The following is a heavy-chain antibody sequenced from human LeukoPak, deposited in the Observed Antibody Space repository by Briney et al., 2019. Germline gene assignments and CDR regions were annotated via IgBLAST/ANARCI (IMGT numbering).Heavy chain of an antibody. V-gene: IGHV1-2*02. J-gene: IGHJ3*01. CDR1: GYTFTGYY. CDR2: INPNSGGT. D-gene: IGHD2-15*01. Sequence: ASVKVSCKASGYTFTGYYMHWVRQAPGQGLEWMGWINPNSGGTDYAQKFQGRVTMTRDTSIGTGYMELSSLRSADTAVYYCARVLGPRYCSGGSCFRAFHVWGQGTMVTVSS. CDR3: ARVLGPRYCSGGSCFRAFHV.